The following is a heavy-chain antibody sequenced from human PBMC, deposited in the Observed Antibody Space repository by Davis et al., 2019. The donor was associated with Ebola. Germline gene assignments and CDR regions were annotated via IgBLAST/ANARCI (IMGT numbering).Heavy chain of an antibody. J-gene: IGHJ4*02. V-gene: IGHV3-15*07. CDR2: IKSKTDGGTT. Sequence: GESLKISCAASGFTFSNAWMNWVRQAPGKGLEWVGRIKSKTDGGTTDYAAPVKGRFTISRDDSKNTLYLQMNSLKTEDTAVYYCTTAGYYDSSGYYSVVCWGQGTLVTVSS. CDR3: TTAGYYDSSGYYSVVC. D-gene: IGHD3-22*01. CDR1: GFTFSNAW.